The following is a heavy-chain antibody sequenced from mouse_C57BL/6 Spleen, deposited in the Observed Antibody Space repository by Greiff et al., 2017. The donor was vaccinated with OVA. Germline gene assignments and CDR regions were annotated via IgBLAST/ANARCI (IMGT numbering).Heavy chain of an antibody. CDR2: ISYDGSN. Sequence: EVKVEESGPGLVKPSQSLSLTCSVTGYSITSGYYWNWIRQFPGNKLEWMGYISYDGSNNYNPSLKNRISITRDTSKNQFFLKLNSVTTEDTATYYCARELYDYDAYFDVWGTGTTVTVSS. CDR1: GYSITSGYY. V-gene: IGHV3-6*01. D-gene: IGHD2-4*01. CDR3: ARELYDYDAYFDV. J-gene: IGHJ1*03.